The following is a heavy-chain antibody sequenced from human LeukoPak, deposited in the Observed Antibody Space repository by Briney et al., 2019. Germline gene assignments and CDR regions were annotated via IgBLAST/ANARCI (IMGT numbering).Heavy chain of an antibody. CDR2: IWYDGSKK. D-gene: IGHD2-21*02. J-gene: IGHJ6*02. Sequence: PGGSLRLSCAASGFTFSSYGMHWVRQAPGKGLEWVAVIWYDGSKKYYADPVKGRFTISRDNSNNTLYLQMNSLRAEDTAVYYCARDLGSWGAMLTAIHGMDVWGQGTTVTVSS. V-gene: IGHV3-33*01. CDR1: GFTFSSYG. CDR3: ARDLGSWGAMLTAIHGMDV.